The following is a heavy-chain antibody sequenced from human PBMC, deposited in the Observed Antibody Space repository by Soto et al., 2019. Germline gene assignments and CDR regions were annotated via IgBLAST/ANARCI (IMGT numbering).Heavy chain of an antibody. CDR1: GDSISSSSYY. CDR2: IHNSGST. D-gene: IGHD3-10*01. CDR3: ARHFGYLGHDY. J-gene: IGHJ4*02. Sequence: QLQLQESGPGLVKPSETPSLTCTVSGDSISSSSYYWGWIRQPPGKGLEWIGSIHNSGSTHYNPSLESRVTLSVDTTKNQFSLKLTSVTAADTAVYYCARHFGYLGHDYWGQGILVTVSS. V-gene: IGHV4-39*01.